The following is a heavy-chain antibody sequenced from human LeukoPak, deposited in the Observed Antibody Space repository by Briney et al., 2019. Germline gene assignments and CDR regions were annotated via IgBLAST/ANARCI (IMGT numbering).Heavy chain of an antibody. CDR1: GFTYSSYW. CDR2: INSDGSST. J-gene: IGHJ4*02. V-gene: IGHV3-74*01. Sequence: GGSLRLSCAASGFTYSSYWMHWVRQAPGKGLVWVSRINSDGSSTSYADSVKGRFTISRDNAKNTLYLQMNSLKAEDTAVYYWARDGELYYYVSSGYYDYWGQGTLVTVSS. CDR3: ARDGELYYYVSSGYYDY. D-gene: IGHD3-22*01.